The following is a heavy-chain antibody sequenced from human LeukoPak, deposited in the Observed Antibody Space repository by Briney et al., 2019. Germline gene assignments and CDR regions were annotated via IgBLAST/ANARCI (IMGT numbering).Heavy chain of an antibody. D-gene: IGHD6-19*01. Sequence: GGTLRLSCAASGFTFIDYGMSWVRQAPGKGLEWVSVISDSGGSTYYADSVKGRFTISRDNSKNTVYLQMNSLRVEDTAVYYCAKDVSGYSSGWSPGYWGQGTLVTVSS. V-gene: IGHV3-23*01. CDR1: GFTFIDYG. CDR3: AKDVSGYSSGWSPGY. J-gene: IGHJ4*02. CDR2: ISDSGGST.